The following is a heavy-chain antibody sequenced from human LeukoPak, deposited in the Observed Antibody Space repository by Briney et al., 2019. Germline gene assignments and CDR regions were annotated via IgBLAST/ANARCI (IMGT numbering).Heavy chain of an antibody. Sequence: GASVTVSCKASGYTFTSYYMHWVRQAPGQGLEWMGIINPSGGSTSYAQKFQGRVTMTRDTSTSTVYMELSSLRSEDTAVYYCARDLLIRYFDWSYYYYGMDVWGQGTTVTVSS. V-gene: IGHV1-46*01. CDR2: INPSGGST. J-gene: IGHJ6*02. D-gene: IGHD3-9*01. CDR3: ARDLLIRYFDWSYYYYGMDV. CDR1: GYTFTSYY.